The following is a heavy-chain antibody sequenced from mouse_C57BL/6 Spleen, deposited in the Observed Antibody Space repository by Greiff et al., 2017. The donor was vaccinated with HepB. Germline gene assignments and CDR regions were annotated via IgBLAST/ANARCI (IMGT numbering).Heavy chain of an antibody. D-gene: IGHD2-4*01. Sequence: QVQLQQPGAELVKPGASVKMSCKASGYTFTSYWITWVKQRPGQGLEWIGDIYPGSGSTNYNEKFKSKATLTVDTSSSTAYMQLSSLTSEDSAVYYCARGWDDYDGGAWFAYWGQGTLVTVSA. V-gene: IGHV1-55*01. CDR3: ARGWDDYDGGAWFAY. CDR2: IYPGSGST. CDR1: GYTFTSYW. J-gene: IGHJ3*01.